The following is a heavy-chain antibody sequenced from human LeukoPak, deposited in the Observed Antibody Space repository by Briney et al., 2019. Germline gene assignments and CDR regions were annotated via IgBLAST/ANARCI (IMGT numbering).Heavy chain of an antibody. CDR2: ISYDGNNK. J-gene: IGHJ4*02. Sequence: GRPLRLSCAASGFIFSRYDMHWVRQAPGTGLEWVAVISYDGNNKYYANSVKGRFTISRDNSRSTLYLQMNSLRPEDTAVYYCAREYQDYTLAYWGQGALVTVSS. CDR1: GFIFSRYD. CDR3: AREYQDYTLAY. D-gene: IGHD4-11*01. V-gene: IGHV3-30*03.